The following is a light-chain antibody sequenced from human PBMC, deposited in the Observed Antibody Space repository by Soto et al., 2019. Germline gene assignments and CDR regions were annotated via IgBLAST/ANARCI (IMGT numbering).Light chain of an antibody. CDR3: AAWDDSLNGVV. Sequence: QSVLTQPPSVSEAPRQRVTISCSGSSSNIGNNAVNWYQQLPGKAPKLLIYYNDLLPSGVSDRFSGSKSATSASLAISGLQSEDEADDYCAAWDDSLNGVVFGGGTKLTVL. CDR2: YND. CDR1: SSNIGNNA. J-gene: IGLJ2*01. V-gene: IGLV1-36*01.